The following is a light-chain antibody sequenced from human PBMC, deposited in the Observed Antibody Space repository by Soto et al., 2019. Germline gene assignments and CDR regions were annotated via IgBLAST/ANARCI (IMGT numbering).Light chain of an antibody. CDR3: QQDGSSPIT. Sequence: EIVLTQSPGTLSLSPGERATLSCRASQSVSSSYLAWYQQKPGQAPRLLIYGSSIRATGIPDRFSGSGSGTDFTLTISRLAPEDFAVYYCQQDGSSPITFGQGTRLEI. CDR2: GSS. CDR1: QSVSSSY. J-gene: IGKJ5*01. V-gene: IGKV3-20*01.